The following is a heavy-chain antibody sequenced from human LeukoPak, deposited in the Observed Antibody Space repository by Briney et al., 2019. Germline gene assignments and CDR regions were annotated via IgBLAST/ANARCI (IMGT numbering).Heavy chain of an antibody. CDR1: GVSLSGYY. J-gene: IGHJ5*02. CDR3: ARGRGQWLYQNWFDP. V-gene: IGHV4-34*01. Sequence: SETLSLTCAVSGVSLSGYYWGWIRQTPGKGLEWIGEINHSGRTNYNPSLKSRVTISADTSKNQFSLELRSVTAADTAVYYCARGRGQWLYQNWFDPWGQGTLVTVSS. CDR2: INHSGRT. D-gene: IGHD6-19*01.